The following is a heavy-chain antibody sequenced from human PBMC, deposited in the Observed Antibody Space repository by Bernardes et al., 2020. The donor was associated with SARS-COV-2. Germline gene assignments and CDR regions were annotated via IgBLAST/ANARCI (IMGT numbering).Heavy chain of an antibody. V-gene: IGHV4-34*01. Sequence: SETLSLTCAVYGGSFSGYYWSWIRQPPGKGLEWIGEINHSGTTNYNPSLKSRVTISVDTSKNQFSLKLSSVTAADTAVYYCARGGWGYCSSTSCYDYYYYYGMDVWGQGTTVTVSS. CDR1: GGSFSGYY. CDR2: INHSGTT. D-gene: IGHD2-2*01. J-gene: IGHJ6*02. CDR3: ARGGWGYCSSTSCYDYYYYYGMDV.